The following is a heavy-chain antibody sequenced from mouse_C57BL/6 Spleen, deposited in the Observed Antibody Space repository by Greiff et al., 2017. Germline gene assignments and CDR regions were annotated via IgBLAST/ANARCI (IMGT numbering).Heavy chain of an antibody. V-gene: IGHV14-1*01. J-gene: IGHJ2*01. CDR2: IDPEDGDT. D-gene: IGHD2-5*01. Sequence: EVQGVESGAELVRPGASVKLSCTASGFNINDYYMHWVKQRPEQGLEWIGRIDPEDGDTEYDPKFQGKATMTADTSSNTAYLQLSSLTSEDTAVYYCTTDYSNYVNYFDYWGQGTTLTVSS. CDR1: GFNINDYY. CDR3: TTDYSNYVNYFDY.